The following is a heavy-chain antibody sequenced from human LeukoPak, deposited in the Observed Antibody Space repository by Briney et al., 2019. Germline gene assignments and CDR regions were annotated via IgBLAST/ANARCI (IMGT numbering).Heavy chain of an antibody. CDR2: ISGSGGST. D-gene: IGHD3-9*01. CDR1: GFTFSSYA. J-gene: IGHJ3*02. CDR3: ARQSVVLTGHDAFDI. Sequence: ETGGSLRLSCAASGFTFSSYAMSWVRQAPGKGLEWVSAISGSGGSTYYADSVKGRFTISRDNSKNTLYLQLNSLRADDTAVYYCARQSVVLTGHDAFDIWGQGTMVTVSS. V-gene: IGHV3-23*01.